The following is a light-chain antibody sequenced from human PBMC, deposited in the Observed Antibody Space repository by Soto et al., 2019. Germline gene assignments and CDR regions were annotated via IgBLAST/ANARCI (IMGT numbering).Light chain of an antibody. CDR2: DAS. CDR3: QQRSNWPPA. J-gene: IGKJ5*01. Sequence: DIVMTQSPDSLAVSLGERATINCKSSQAVLYSSNNENYLAWYQQKPGQAPRLLIYDASNRATGIPARFSGSGSGTDFTLTISSLEPEDFAVYYCQQRSNWPPAFGQGTRLEIK. CDR1: QAVLYSSNNENY. V-gene: IGKV3-11*01.